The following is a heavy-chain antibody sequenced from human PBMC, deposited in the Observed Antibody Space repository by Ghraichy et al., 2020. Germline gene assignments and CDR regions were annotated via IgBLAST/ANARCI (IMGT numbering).Heavy chain of an antibody. D-gene: IGHD3-3*01. V-gene: IGHV4-4*02. CDR2: IYHSGST. CDR1: GGSISSSNW. Sequence: SETLSLTCAVSGGSISSSNWWSWVRQPPGKGLEWIGEIYHSGSTNYNPSLKSRVTISVDKSKNQFSLKLSSVTAADTAVYYCASPLQGFWSGEPPQAWGQGTLVTVSS. CDR3: ASPLQGFWSGEPPQA. J-gene: IGHJ5*02.